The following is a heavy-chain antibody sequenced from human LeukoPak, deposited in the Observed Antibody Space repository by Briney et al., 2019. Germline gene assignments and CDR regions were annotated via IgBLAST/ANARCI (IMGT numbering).Heavy chain of an antibody. CDR2: IYYSGST. D-gene: IGHD4-17*01. CDR3: ARGVTVTTSGLWYFDL. J-gene: IGHJ2*01. Sequence: SETLSLTCTVSGGSISSYYWSWIRQPPGKGLEWIGCIYYSGSTNYNPSLKSRVTISVDTSKNQFSLKLSSVIAADTAVYYCARGVTVTTSGLWYFDLWGRGTLVTVSS. CDR1: GGSISSYY. V-gene: IGHV4-59*01.